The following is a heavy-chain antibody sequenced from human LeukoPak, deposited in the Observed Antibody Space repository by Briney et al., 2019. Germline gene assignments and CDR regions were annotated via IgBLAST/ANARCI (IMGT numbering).Heavy chain of an antibody. D-gene: IGHD5-24*01. V-gene: IGHV1-46*01. J-gene: IGHJ4*02. CDR2: INPSGGST. Sequence: GASVKVSCKASGYTFTSYYMHWVRQALGQGLEWMGIINPSGGSTIYAQKFQGRVTMTRDTSTSTVYMELSSLRSEDTAVYYCARAQRWLQPFDYWGQGTLVTVSS. CDR1: GYTFTSYY. CDR3: ARAQRWLQPFDY.